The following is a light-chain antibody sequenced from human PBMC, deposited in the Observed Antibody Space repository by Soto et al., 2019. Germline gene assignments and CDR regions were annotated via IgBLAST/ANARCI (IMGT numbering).Light chain of an antibody. Sequence: VWTKCPGALSLTPGERATLSCRASQTVSDNYLAWYQQKPGQAPRLLIYGASTRATGIPDRFSGSGSGTDFTLTISRLEPEDFAVYYCQQYGGSPRVSFGGGTKVEIK. CDR3: QQYGGSPRVS. J-gene: IGKJ4*01. CDR2: GAS. CDR1: QTVSDNY. V-gene: IGKV3-20*01.